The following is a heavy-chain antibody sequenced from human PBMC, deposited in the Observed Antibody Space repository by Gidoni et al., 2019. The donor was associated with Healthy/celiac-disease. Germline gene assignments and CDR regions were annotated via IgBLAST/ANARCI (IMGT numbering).Heavy chain of an antibody. J-gene: IGHJ4*02. Sequence: EVQLSVSGGVLVQSGGSLGLCCSASGFTFSSYAMSWVCQAPGKGLEWVSASGGSGGRTDYADSVQDRFTISRDNSKNTLYLQMNSLRAGYTSVDYGAKRGDGWAGSYGYFDYWGQGTLVTVSS. CDR3: AKRGDGWAGSYGYFDY. CDR1: GFTFSSYA. D-gene: IGHD1-26*01. CDR2: SGGSGGRT. V-gene: IGHV3-23*01.